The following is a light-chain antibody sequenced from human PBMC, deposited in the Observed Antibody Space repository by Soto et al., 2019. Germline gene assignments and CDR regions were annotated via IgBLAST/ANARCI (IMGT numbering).Light chain of an antibody. CDR2: EVT. J-gene: IGLJ2*01. Sequence: QSALTQPPSASGSPGQSVTISCTGTSSDVGGYNYVSWYQQHPGKAPKLMIYEVTKRPSGVPDRFSGSKSGNTASLTVSGLQAEDEADDYCSSYAGILVVFGGGTKVTVL. V-gene: IGLV2-8*01. CDR1: SSDVGGYNY. CDR3: SSYAGILVV.